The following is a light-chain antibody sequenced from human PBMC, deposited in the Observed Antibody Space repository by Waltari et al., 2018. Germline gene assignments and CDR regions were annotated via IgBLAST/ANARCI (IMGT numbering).Light chain of an antibody. J-gene: IGKJ2*01. CDR1: QSVGTY. Sequence: EIVLTQSPATLSLSPGETATLSCRASQSVGTYLAWYQQKPGQAPRLLIYDASNRATGIPARFHGSGSGTDFTLTISSLEPEDFAVYYCQQRSSWTPHTFGQGARLEIK. CDR3: QQRSSWTPHT. CDR2: DAS. V-gene: IGKV3-11*01.